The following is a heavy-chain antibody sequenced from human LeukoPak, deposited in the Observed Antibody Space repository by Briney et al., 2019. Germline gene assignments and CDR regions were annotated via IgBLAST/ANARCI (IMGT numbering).Heavy chain of an antibody. Sequence: SETLSLTCTVSGGSISGYYWSWIRQPPGKGLEWIGYIYYSGSTNYNPSLKSRVTISVDTSKNQFSLKLSSVTAADTAVYYCARGLRRNNWFDPWGQGTLVTVSS. CDR3: ARGLRRNNWFDP. CDR1: GGSISGYY. V-gene: IGHV4-59*12. D-gene: IGHD3-10*01. CDR2: IYYSGST. J-gene: IGHJ5*02.